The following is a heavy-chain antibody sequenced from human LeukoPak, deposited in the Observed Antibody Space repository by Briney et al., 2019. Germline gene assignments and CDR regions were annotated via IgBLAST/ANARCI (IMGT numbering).Heavy chain of an antibody. V-gene: IGHV3-7*01. CDR1: GFTFSNYW. CDR3: ARVGAYSSSSGWGAFDI. D-gene: IGHD6-6*01. J-gene: IGHJ3*02. Sequence: GGSLRLSCAASGFTFSNYWMSWGRQAPGKGLEWVANIKQDGSEKYYVDSMKGRFTISRDNAKNSLYLQMNSLRAEDTAVYYCARVGAYSSSSGWGAFDIWGQGTMVTVSS. CDR2: IKQDGSEK.